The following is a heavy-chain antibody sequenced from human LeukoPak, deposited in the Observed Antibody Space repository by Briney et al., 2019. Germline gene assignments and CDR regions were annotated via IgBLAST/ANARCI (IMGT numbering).Heavy chain of an antibody. Sequence: SQTLSLTCTVSGGSISSGGYYWSWIRQHPGKGLEWIGYIYYSGSTYYNPSLKSRVTISVDTSKNQFSLKLSSVTAADTAVYYCARGYCGGDCEYYYYYMDVWGKGTTVTVSS. V-gene: IGHV4-31*03. J-gene: IGHJ6*03. CDR1: GGSISSGGYY. CDR3: ARGYCGGDCEYYYYYMDV. D-gene: IGHD2-21*02. CDR2: IYYSGST.